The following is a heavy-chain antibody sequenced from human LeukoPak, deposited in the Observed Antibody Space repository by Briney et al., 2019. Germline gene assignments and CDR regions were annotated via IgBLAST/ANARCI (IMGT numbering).Heavy chain of an antibody. CDR2: IYGSGTT. D-gene: IGHD3-16*01. CDR3: ASVGGGSPY. V-gene: IGHV4-38-2*02. J-gene: IGHJ4*02. CDR1: GASISGFY. Sequence: SETLSLTCTVSGASISGFYWSWIRQPPGKGLEWIGSIYGSGTTYYDPPLRSRVSISADTSKNHFSLELSSVTAADTAVYYCASVGGGSPYWGQGTLVTVSS.